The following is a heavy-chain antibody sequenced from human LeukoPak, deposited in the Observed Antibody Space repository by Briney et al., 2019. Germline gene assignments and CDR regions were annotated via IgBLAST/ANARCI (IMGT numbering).Heavy chain of an antibody. Sequence: SETLSLTCTVSGGSISSGDYYWSWIRQPPGKGLEWIGYVYYSGSTYYNPSLKSRVTISVDTSKNQFSLKLSSVTAADTAVYYCARGVPMVRGVTYFDYWGQGTLVTVSS. CDR1: GGSISSGDYY. D-gene: IGHD3-10*01. V-gene: IGHV4-30-4*01. J-gene: IGHJ4*02. CDR3: ARGVPMVRGVTYFDY. CDR2: VYYSGST.